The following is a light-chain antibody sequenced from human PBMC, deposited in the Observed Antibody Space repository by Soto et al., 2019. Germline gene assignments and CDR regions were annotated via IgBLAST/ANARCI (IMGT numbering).Light chain of an antibody. CDR2: EVS. V-gene: IGLV2-14*01. J-gene: IGLJ1*01. CDR3: SSYTSSSTV. Sequence: QSVLTQPASVSGSPGQTITIPCTGTSSDVGGYNYVSWYQQHPGKAPKLMIYEVSNGPSGVSNRLSGSMSGNTASLTITGLQAEDAADYYCSSYTSSSTVFGTGTKVTVL. CDR1: SSDVGGYNY.